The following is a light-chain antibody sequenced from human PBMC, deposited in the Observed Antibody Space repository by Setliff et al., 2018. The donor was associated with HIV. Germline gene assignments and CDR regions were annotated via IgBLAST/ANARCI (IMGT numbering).Light chain of an antibody. CDR2: GNN. Sequence: QSVLTQSPSVSGAPGQRVAISCTGSSSNIGADYEVHWYQQLPGTAPKLLIWGNNNRPSGVPDRFSGSKSGTSASLAITGLQVEDEGDYYCQSYDSSLSGWGVFGGGTQLTVL. J-gene: IGLJ2*01. V-gene: IGLV1-40*01. CDR3: QSYDSSLSGWGV. CDR1: SSNIGADYE.